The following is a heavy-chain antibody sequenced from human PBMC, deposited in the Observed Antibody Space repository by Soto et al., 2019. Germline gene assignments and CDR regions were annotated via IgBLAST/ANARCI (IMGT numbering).Heavy chain of an antibody. J-gene: IGHJ4*02. CDR3: ARRSSAVAGWGTWDY. CDR1: GFTFRTYR. Sequence: EVQLVESGGGLVHPGGSLRLSCAASGFTFRTYRMSWVRQAPGKGLEWVAYINEDGSETYCGESVKGRFTVARDNAKNSLFLQMNSLRDDDTAVYYCARRSSAVAGWGTWDYWGQGTLVTVSS. D-gene: IGHD6-19*01. CDR2: INEDGSET. V-gene: IGHV3-7*01.